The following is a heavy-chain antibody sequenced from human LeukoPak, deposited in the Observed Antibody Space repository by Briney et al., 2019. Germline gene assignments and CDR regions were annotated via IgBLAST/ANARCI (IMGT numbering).Heavy chain of an antibody. J-gene: IGHJ6*03. D-gene: IGHD3-22*01. CDR2: IYHSGST. CDR1: GYSISSGYY. Sequence: PSETLSLTCTVSGYSISSGYYWGWIRQPPGKGLEWIGSIYHSGSTYYNPSLKSRVTISVDTSKNQFSLKLSSVTAADTAVYYCASSMDYDSSYYYYMDVWGKGTTVTVSS. CDR3: ASSMDYDSSYYYYMDV. V-gene: IGHV4-38-2*02.